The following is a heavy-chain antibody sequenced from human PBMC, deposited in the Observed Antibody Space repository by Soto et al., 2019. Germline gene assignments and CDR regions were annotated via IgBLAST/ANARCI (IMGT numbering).Heavy chain of an antibody. V-gene: IGHV4-30-2*01. Sequence: TLCVTNVVSGDTTSRWGYFGTWIRQQPEKALEWIGNIYDSGSTSYNPSLKSRVTISVDRSKNQFSLKLTSVTAADTAVYYCARSQRGTITRVRGVIIRAPNIDAFDIWGQGPMVT. CDR1: GDTTSRWGYF. CDR2: IYDSGST. J-gene: IGHJ3*02. CDR3: ARSQRGTITRVRGVIIRAPNIDAFDI. D-gene: IGHD3-10*01.